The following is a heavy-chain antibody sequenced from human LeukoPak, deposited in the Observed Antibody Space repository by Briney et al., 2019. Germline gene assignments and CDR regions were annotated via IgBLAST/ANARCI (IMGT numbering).Heavy chain of an antibody. CDR2: INSDGSGT. V-gene: IGHV3-74*01. J-gene: IGHJ4*01. CDR3: ARGPGSSGGAYVGDY. Sequence: GGSLRLSCAASGFTVSNSWMHWVRQAPGKGLVWVSRINSDGSGTSYADSVKGRFTIFRDNAKNTLYLQMNSLRVEDTAVYYCARGPGSSGGAYVGDYWGPGTLVTVSS. CDR1: GFTVSNSW. D-gene: IGHD3-22*01.